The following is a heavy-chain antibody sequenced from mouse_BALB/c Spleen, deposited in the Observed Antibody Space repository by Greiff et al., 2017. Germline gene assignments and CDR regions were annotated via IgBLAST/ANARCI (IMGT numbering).Heavy chain of an antibody. CDR2: INPSTGYT. CDR3: ACGSTHDY. D-gene: IGHD1-1*01. V-gene: IGHV1-7*01. J-gene: IGHJ2*01. CDR1: GYTFTSYW. Sequence: VQLQQSGPELAKPGASVKMSCKASGYTFTSYWMHWVKQRPGQGLEWIGYINPSTGYTEYNQKFKDKATLTADKSSSTAYMQLSSLTSEDSAVYYCACGSTHDYWGQGTTLTVSS.